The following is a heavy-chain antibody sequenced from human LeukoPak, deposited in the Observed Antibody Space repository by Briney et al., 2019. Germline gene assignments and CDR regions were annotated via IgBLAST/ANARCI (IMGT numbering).Heavy chain of an antibody. J-gene: IGHJ5*02. V-gene: IGHV1-18*01. D-gene: IGHD2-2*01. CDR2: ISAYNGNT. CDR3: ARGVVVVPVVGFDP. Sequence: ASVTVSCTASGYTFTIYGISWVRQAPGPGLEWMGWISAYNGNTNYAQKLQGRVTMTTDTSTSTAYMELRSLRSDDTAVYYCARGVVVVPVVGFDPWGQGTLVTVSS. CDR1: GYTFTIYG.